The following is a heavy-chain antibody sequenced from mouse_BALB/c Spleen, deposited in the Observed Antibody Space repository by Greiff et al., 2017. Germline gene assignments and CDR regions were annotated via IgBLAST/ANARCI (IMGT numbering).Heavy chain of an antibody. D-gene: IGHD1-1*01. J-gene: IGHJ2*01. Sequence: EVQLQQSGTVLARPGASVKMSCKASGYTFTSYWMHWVKQRPGQGLEWIGAIYPGNSDTSYNQKFKGKAKLTAVTSTSTAYMELSSLTNEDSAVYYCTRSPYYYGSRNYFDYWGQGTTLTVSS. CDR2: IYPGNSDT. CDR3: TRSPYYYGSRNYFDY. V-gene: IGHV1-5*01. CDR1: GYTFTSYW.